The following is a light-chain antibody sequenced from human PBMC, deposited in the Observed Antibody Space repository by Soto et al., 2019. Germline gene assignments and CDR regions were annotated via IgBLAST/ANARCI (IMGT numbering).Light chain of an antibody. CDR1: QDISNY. CDR3: QQSYSTPIT. V-gene: IGKV1-39*01. Sequence: DIQMTQSPSSLSASVGARVTITCQASQDISNYLNWYQQKPGKAPKLLIYAASSLQSGVPSRFSGSGSGTDLTITISSLQPEDFETYYCQQSYSTPITFGQGTRLEIK. J-gene: IGKJ5*01. CDR2: AAS.